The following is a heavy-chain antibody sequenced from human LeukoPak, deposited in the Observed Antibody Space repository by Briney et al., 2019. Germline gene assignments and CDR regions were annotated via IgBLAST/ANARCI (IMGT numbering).Heavy chain of an antibody. V-gene: IGHV4-39*07. Sequence: SETLSLTCTVSGGSISSSSYYWGWLRQPPGKGLEWIGSIYYSGSTYYNPSLKSRVTISVDTSKNQFSLKLSSVTAADTAVYYCARKYCSSTSCYTSGWFDPWGQGTLVTVSS. D-gene: IGHD2-2*02. CDR1: GGSISSSSYY. CDR2: IYYSGST. CDR3: ARKYCSSTSCYTSGWFDP. J-gene: IGHJ5*02.